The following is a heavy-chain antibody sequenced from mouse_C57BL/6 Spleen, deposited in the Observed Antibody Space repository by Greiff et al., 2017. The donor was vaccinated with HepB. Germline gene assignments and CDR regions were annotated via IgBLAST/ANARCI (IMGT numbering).Heavy chain of an antibody. J-gene: IGHJ3*01. CDR3: ARPLYYYGSSPFAY. CDR2: INPNNGGT. Sequence: VQLQQSGPELVKPGASVKMSCKASGYTFTDYNMHWVKQSHGKSLEWIGYINPNNGGTSYNQKFKGKATLTVNKSSSTAYMELRSLTSEDSAVYYCARPLYYYGSSPFAYWGQGTLVTVSA. V-gene: IGHV1-22*01. D-gene: IGHD1-1*01. CDR1: GYTFTDYN.